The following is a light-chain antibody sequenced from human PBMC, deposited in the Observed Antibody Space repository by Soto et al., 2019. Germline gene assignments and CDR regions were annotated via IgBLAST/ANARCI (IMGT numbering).Light chain of an antibody. Sequence: QSVVTQPPSVSGTPGRRVTISCSGRSSNIGSNTVSWYQQLPGTAPKLLIHRNNQRPSGVPDRFSGSNSGTSASLAITGLQSEDEADYYCAAWDESLNGYVFGTGTQLTVL. CDR2: RNN. CDR3: AAWDESLNGYV. CDR1: SSNIGSNT. J-gene: IGLJ1*01. V-gene: IGLV1-44*01.